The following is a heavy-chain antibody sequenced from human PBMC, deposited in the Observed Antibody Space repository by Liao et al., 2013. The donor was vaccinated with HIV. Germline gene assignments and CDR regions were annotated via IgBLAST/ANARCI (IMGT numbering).Heavy chain of an antibody. V-gene: IGHV4-34*01. D-gene: IGHD7-27*01. CDR3: ARGRRGLNWGDLRN. CDR2: INHSGSP. CDR1: GGSFSGYY. J-gene: IGHJ4*02. Sequence: QVQLQQWGAGLLKPSETLSLTCAVYGGSFSGYYWGWIRQPPGKGLEWIGEINHSGSPNYNPSLKSRVTISVDTSENQFSLKLSSVTAADTAVYYCARGRRGLNWGDLRNWGQGTLVTVSS.